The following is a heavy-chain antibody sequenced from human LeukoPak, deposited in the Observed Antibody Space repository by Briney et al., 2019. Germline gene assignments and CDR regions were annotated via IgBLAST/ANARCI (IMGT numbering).Heavy chain of an antibody. CDR1: GGTFSSYA. D-gene: IGHD6-6*01. J-gene: IGHJ6*03. V-gene: IGHV1-69*04. CDR2: IIPILGIA. Sequence: ASVKVSCKASGGTFSSYAISWVRQAPGQGLEWMGRIIPILGIANYAQKFQGRVTITADKSTSTAYMELSSLRSEDTAVYYCARGAARLFLGYYYYMDVWGKGTTVTVSS. CDR3: ARGAARLFLGYYYYMDV.